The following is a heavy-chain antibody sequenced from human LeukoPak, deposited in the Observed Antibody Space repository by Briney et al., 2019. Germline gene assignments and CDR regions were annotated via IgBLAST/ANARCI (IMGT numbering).Heavy chain of an antibody. Sequence: PGESLKISCKGSGYSFTSYWISWVRQMPGKGLEGMGRIDSSDPYTNYGPSFQGHVTMSADKSISTAYLQWSSLKASDTAMYYCARQYASSSPFDYWGQGTLVTVSS. D-gene: IGHD6-6*01. V-gene: IGHV5-10-1*01. CDR3: ARQYASSSPFDY. J-gene: IGHJ4*02. CDR1: GYSFTSYW. CDR2: IDSSDPYT.